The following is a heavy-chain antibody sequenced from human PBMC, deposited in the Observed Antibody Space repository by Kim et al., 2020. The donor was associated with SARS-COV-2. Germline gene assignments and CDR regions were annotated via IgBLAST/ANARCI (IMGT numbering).Heavy chain of an antibody. Sequence: ADSVKSRFTISRDAARTSVYLQMNNLRAEDTAFYYCDRDRVPKTDYDYWGQGTLVTVSS. J-gene: IGHJ4*02. D-gene: IGHD2-21*02. V-gene: IGHV3-48*03. CDR3: DRDRVPKTDYDY.